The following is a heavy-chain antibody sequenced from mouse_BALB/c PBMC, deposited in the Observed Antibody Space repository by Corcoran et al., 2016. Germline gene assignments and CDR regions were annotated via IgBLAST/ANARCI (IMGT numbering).Heavy chain of an antibody. Sequence: EVQLQQSGAELVKPGASVKLSCTASGFNIKDTYMHWVKQRPEQGLEWIGRIDPANGNTKYDPKFQGKSTITADTSSNTAYLQLSSLTSEDTAVYYCARATATTCWGQGTTLTVSS. D-gene: IGHD1-2*01. CDR3: ARATATTC. CDR2: IDPANGNT. J-gene: IGHJ2*01. CDR1: GFNIKDTY. V-gene: IGHV14-3*02.